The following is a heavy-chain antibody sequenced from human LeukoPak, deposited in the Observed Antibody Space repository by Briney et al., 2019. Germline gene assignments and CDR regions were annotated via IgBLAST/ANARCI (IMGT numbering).Heavy chain of an antibody. D-gene: IGHD3-22*01. CDR2: LSYGGTNK. CDR3: ARGYYDSSGYYYDPLFDY. CDR1: GFTFSGYA. J-gene: IGHJ4*02. V-gene: IGHV3-30-3*01. Sequence: GGSLRLSCAASGFTFSGYAMHWVRQAPGKGLEWVAVLSYGGTNKYYADSVKGRFTISRDNSKNTLYLQMNSLRAEDTAVYYCARGYYDSSGYYYDPLFDYWGQGTLVTVSS.